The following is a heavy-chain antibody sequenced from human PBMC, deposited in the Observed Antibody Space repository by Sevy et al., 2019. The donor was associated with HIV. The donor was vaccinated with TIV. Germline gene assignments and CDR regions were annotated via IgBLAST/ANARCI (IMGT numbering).Heavy chain of an antibody. D-gene: IGHD3-10*01. CDR3: ARQGGLVDRAFDY. CDR1: GVSISSSSYE. V-gene: IGHV4-39*01. Sequence: SETLSLTCTVSGVSISSSSYEWGWIRQPPGKGLEWIASFFFTGSTYYNPSLKSRVTISVDTSNNQFSLKLNSVTAADTALYYCARQGGLVDRAFDYWGQGTLVTVSS. CDR2: FFFTGST. J-gene: IGHJ4*02.